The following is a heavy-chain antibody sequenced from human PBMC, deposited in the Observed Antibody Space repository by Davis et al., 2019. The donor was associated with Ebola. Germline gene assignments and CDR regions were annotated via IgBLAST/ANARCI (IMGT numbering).Heavy chain of an antibody. CDR2: IWYDGSYK. Sequence: GGSLRLSCARSGFIFSSFSLNWVRQAPGKGLEWVAVIWYDGSYKSYVDSVKGRFTISRDNSKNTIYLQMNSLRDEDTAVYYCARAVSKYYYYGMDVWGQGATVTVSS. D-gene: IGHD4-11*01. V-gene: IGHV3-33*01. J-gene: IGHJ6*02. CDR1: GFIFSSFS. CDR3: ARAVSKYYYYGMDV.